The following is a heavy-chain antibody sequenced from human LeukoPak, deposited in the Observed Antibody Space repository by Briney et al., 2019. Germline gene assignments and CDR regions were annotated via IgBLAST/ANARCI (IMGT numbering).Heavy chain of an antibody. Sequence: GWALRLSCAACVFTFSSYVMSWVRQAPGKGREWASAISGCGGSTYYVDSVKGRFTISRDNSKEMLYLHMNDLRAEDTAVYYSAKGKPRIAASGFEDFDYWGQGTLVTVSS. D-gene: IGHD6-13*01. J-gene: IGHJ4*02. CDR3: AKGKPRIAASGFEDFDY. CDR1: VFTFSSYV. V-gene: IGHV3-23*01. CDR2: ISGCGGST.